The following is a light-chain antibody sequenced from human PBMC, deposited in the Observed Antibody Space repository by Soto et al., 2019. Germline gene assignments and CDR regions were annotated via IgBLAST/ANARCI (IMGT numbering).Light chain of an antibody. Sequence: QSVLTQPASVSGSPGQSTAISCTGTSSDVGGYNYVSWYQQHPGKAPKLMIHEVSNRPSGISDRFSGSKSGNTASLTISGLQADDEADYYCSSHTSYSTRVFGTGTKLTVL. V-gene: IGLV2-14*01. J-gene: IGLJ1*01. CDR3: SSHTSYSTRV. CDR1: SSDVGGYNY. CDR2: EVS.